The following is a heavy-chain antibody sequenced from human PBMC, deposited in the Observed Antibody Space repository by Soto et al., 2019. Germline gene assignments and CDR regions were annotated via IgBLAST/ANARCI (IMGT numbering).Heavy chain of an antibody. Sequence: ASVKVSCKASGYTFTSYAIHWVRQAPGQRLEWMGWINAGNGNTKYSQKFQGRVTITRDTSASTAYMELSSLRSEDTAVYYCVRVRLPRIAAAGTLYYYGMDVWGQGTTVTVSS. CDR3: VRVRLPRIAAAGTLYYYGMDV. D-gene: IGHD6-13*01. CDR2: INAGNGNT. J-gene: IGHJ6*02. V-gene: IGHV1-3*01. CDR1: GYTFTSYA.